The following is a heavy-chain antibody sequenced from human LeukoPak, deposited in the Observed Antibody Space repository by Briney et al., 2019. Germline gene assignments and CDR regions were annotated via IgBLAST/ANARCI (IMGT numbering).Heavy chain of an antibody. CDR1: GFTFSSYS. D-gene: IGHD3-3*01. V-gene: IGHV3-21*01. Sequence: PGGSLRLSCAASGFTFSSYSMNWVRQAPGKGLEWVSSISSSSSYIYYADSVKGRFTTSRDNAKNSLYLQMNSLRAEDTAVYYCARGPRLRFLEWSPDYYYYYCMDVWGQGTTVTVSS. CDR2: ISSSSSYI. CDR3: ARGPRLRFLEWSPDYYYYYCMDV. J-gene: IGHJ6*02.